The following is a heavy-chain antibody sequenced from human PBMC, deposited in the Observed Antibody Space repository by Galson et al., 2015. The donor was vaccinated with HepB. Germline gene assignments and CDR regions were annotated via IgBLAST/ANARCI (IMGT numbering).Heavy chain of an antibody. D-gene: IGHD6-13*01. Sequence: SLRLSCAASGFTFSSYPMHWVRQPPGKGLEWVAIISYDGNNKYYTDSVQGRFNISRDNSKNTLYLQMNSLRVEDTAVYYCARDPGLAAALFWFDPWGQGTLVTVSS. CDR2: ISYDGNNK. V-gene: IGHV3-30-3*01. CDR1: GFTFSSYP. J-gene: IGHJ5*02. CDR3: ARDPGLAAALFWFDP.